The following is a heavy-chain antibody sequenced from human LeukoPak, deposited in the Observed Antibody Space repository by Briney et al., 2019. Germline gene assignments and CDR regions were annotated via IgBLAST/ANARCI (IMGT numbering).Heavy chain of an antibody. J-gene: IGHJ4*02. D-gene: IGHD5-12*01. CDR3: AKSRIGFSGQLDH. V-gene: IGHV3-48*04. CDR2: ISSSSDSI. Sequence: GGSLRLSCAASGFTFSTYGMIWVRQAPGKGLEWLSYISSSSDSIKYAASVKGRFTSSRENAKNSLYLKMNSLRAEDTAVYYCAKSRIGFSGQLDHWGQGALITVSS. CDR1: GFTFSTYG.